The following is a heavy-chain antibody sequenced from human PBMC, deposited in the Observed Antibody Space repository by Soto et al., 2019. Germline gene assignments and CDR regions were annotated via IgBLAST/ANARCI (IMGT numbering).Heavy chain of an antibody. Sequence: PGGSLRLSCAASGFTVSSNYMSWVRQAPGKGLEWVSIIYSGGSTYYADSVKGRFTISRDNSKNTLFLQMNSLRAEDTAVYYCVRAAYSSGWYWFDPWGQGTLVTVSS. D-gene: IGHD6-19*01. CDR3: VRAAYSSGWYWFDP. CDR1: GFTVSSNY. J-gene: IGHJ5*02. V-gene: IGHV3-66*01. CDR2: IYSGGST.